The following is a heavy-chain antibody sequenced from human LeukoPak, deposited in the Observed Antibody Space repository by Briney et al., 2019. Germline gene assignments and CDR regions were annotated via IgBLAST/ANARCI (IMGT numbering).Heavy chain of an antibody. CDR2: ISPIFGTA. Sequence: GASVKVSCKASGGTFSSCAISCVRQAPGQWLEWMGGISPIFGTANYAQKFQGRVTIIADESTSTAYMELSSLRSEDTAVYYCATDYDYVWGSYRYTRYWGQGTLVTVSS. D-gene: IGHD3-16*02. CDR1: GGTFSSCA. V-gene: IGHV1-69*01. J-gene: IGHJ4*02. CDR3: ATDYDYVWGSYRYTRY.